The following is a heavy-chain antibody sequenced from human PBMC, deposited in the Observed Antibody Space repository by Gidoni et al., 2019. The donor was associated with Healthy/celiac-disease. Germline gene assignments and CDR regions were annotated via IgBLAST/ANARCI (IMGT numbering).Heavy chain of an antibody. J-gene: IGHJ3*02. D-gene: IGHD1-26*01. CDR1: GFTFDDYA. V-gene: IGHV3-9*01. Sequence: EVQLVESGGGLVQPGRSLRLSCAASGFTFDDYAMHWVRQAPGKGLEWVSGISWNSGSIGYADSVKGRFTISRDNAKNSLYLQMNSLRAEDTALYYCAKDLGWELRGTDAFDIWGQGTMVTVSS. CDR3: AKDLGWELRGTDAFDI. CDR2: ISWNSGSI.